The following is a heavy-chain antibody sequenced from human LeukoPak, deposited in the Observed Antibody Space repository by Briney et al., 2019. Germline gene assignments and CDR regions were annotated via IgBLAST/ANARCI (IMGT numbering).Heavy chain of an antibody. CDR3: ARVTGAVAGPAVY. CDR1: GFTFSSYS. Sequence: GGSLRLSCAASGFTFSSYSMNWVRQAPGKGLEWVSSISSSSSYIYYADSVKGRFTISRDNAKNSLYLQMNSLRAEDTAVYYCARVTGAVAGPAVYWGQGTLVTVSS. V-gene: IGHV3-21*01. J-gene: IGHJ4*02. D-gene: IGHD6-19*01. CDR2: ISSSSSYI.